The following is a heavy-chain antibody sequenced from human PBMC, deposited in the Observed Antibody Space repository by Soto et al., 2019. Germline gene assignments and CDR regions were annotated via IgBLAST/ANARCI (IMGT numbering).Heavy chain of an antibody. V-gene: IGHV1-69*01. J-gene: IGHJ4*02. CDR2: IIPIFGTP. CDR1: GGSFSDYA. Sequence: QVQLVQSGAEVKKPGSSVKISFKALGGSFSDYAISWVRQAPGQGLEWMGGIIPIFGTPNYGQKFQDRVTFTAHESTNTAYMELSRLTSEDMAVYYCARDRAPLGWSYLDLWGQGTQVTVSS. D-gene: IGHD2-15*01. CDR3: ARDRAPLGWSYLDL.